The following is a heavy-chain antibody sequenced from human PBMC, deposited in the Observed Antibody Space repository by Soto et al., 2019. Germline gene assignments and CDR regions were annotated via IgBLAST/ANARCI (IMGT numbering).Heavy chain of an antibody. J-gene: IGHJ4*02. V-gene: IGHV4-59*08. CDR3: ARHRGGSSPDY. Sequence: SETLSLTCTVSGGSISSYYWSWIRQPPGKGLEWIGYIYYSGSTNYNPSLKSRVTISVDTSKNQFSLKLSSVTAADTAVYYCARHRGGSSPDYWGQGTLVTVSS. CDR1: GGSISSYY. CDR2: IYYSGST. D-gene: IGHD6-6*01.